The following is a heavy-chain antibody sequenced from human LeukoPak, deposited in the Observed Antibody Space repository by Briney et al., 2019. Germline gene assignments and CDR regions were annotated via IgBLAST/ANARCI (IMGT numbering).Heavy chain of an antibody. D-gene: IGHD1-1*01. CDR1: GYTFTSYD. V-gene: IGHV1-18*01. CDR2: ISAYNGNT. Sequence: ASVKVSCKASGYTFTSYDINWVRQATGQGLEWMGWISAYNGNTNYAQKLQGRVTMTTDTSTSTAYMELRSLRSDDTAVYYCARIPGTTGLGYYFDYWGQGTLVTVSS. CDR3: ARIPGTTGLGYYFDY. J-gene: IGHJ4*02.